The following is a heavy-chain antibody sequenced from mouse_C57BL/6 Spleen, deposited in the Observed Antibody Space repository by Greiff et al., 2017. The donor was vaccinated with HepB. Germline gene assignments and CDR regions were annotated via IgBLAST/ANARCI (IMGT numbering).Heavy chain of an antibody. V-gene: IGHV1-52*01. CDR2: IDPSDSET. CDR1: GYTFTSYW. D-gene: IGHD2-4*01. J-gene: IGHJ2*01. CDR3: ARRYYDYDKDYFDY. Sequence: VQLQQPGAELVRPGSSVKLSCKASGYTFTSYWMHWVKQRPIQGLEWIGNIDPSDSETHYNQKFKDKATLTVDKSSSTAYMQLSSLTSEDSAVYYCARRYYDYDKDYFDYWGQGTTLTVSS.